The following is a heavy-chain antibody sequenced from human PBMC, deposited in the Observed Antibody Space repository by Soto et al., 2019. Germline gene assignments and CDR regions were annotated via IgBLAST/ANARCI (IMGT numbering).Heavy chain of an antibody. J-gene: IGHJ4*02. D-gene: IGHD2-15*01. CDR1: GGSISTSSYY. CDR2: IFYSGSA. Sequence: SETLSLTCSVSGGSISTSSYYWGWIRQPPGKGLEWIGSIFYSGSAYSNPSLQSLKSRVTISFDRSKNQFSLRLTSVIAADTAVYYCARRPATLESKTGVDYYFDQWGQGTLVTVSS. CDR3: ARRPATLESKTGVDYYFDQ. V-gene: IGHV4-39*01.